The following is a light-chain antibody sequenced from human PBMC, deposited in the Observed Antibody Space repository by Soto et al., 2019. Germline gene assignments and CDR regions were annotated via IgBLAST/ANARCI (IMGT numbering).Light chain of an antibody. V-gene: IGKV1-17*01. Sequence: DIQMTQSPSSLSASVGDRVTITCRSSQRFSDYLNWYQQRPGEAPKLLIHTVSTLQSGVPSRFSGSGSGTEFTLTISSLQPDDFATYYCQQYNSYPWTFGQGTKVDIK. J-gene: IGKJ1*01. CDR3: QQYNSYPWT. CDR1: QRFSDY. CDR2: TVS.